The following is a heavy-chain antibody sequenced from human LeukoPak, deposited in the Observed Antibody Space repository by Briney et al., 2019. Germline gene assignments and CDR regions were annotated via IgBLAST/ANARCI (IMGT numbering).Heavy chain of an antibody. Sequence: SETLSLTCTVSGGFISSYYWSWIRQPAGKGLEWIGRFYTSGSANYNPSLKSRVTMSVDTSKNHFSLKLSSVTAADTAVYCCARDPAPWNSGADWFDPWGQGTLVTVSS. V-gene: IGHV4-4*07. D-gene: IGHD1/OR15-1a*01. CDR2: FYTSGSA. J-gene: IGHJ5*02. CDR3: ARDPAPWNSGADWFDP. CDR1: GGFISSYY.